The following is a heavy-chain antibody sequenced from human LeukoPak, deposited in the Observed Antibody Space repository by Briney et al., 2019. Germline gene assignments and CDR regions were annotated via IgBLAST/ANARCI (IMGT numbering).Heavy chain of an antibody. V-gene: IGHV4-39*01. Sequence: SETLSLTCTVSGGSINSRSYFWGWIRQPPGKGLEWIGSVNYSGSTFYNPSLKSRVTISVDTSKNQFSLKLSSVTAADTAVYYCAKHYYDSSGYAGLWGQGTLVTVSS. D-gene: IGHD3-22*01. CDR3: AKHYYDSSGYAGL. CDR1: GGSINSRSYF. CDR2: VNYSGST. J-gene: IGHJ4*02.